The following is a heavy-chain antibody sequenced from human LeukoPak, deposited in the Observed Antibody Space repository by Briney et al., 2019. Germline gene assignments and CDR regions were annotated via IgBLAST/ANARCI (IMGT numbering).Heavy chain of an antibody. V-gene: IGHV1-69*13. CDR2: IIPIFGTA. D-gene: IGHD2-2*01. CDR1: GYTFTSYG. Sequence: SVKVSCKASGYTFTSYGISWVRQAPGQGLEWMGGIIPIFGTANYAQKFQGRVTITADESTSTAYMELSSLRSEDTAVYYCARDLLGYCSSTSCRRGDAFDIWGQGTMVTVSS. CDR3: ARDLLGYCSSTSCRRGDAFDI. J-gene: IGHJ3*02.